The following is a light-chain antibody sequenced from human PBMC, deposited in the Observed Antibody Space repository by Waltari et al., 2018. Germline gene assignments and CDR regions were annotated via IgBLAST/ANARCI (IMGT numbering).Light chain of an antibody. V-gene: IGKV3-20*01. CDR2: GAS. Sequence: EIVLTQSPGTLSLSPGQRATLSCRAIQSVSSSYLAWYQQKPGQAPRLLIYGASSRATGIPDRFSGSGSGTDFTLTISRLEPEDFAVYYCQQYGSSFWTFGQGTKVEIK. CDR1: QSVSSSY. CDR3: QQYGSSFWT. J-gene: IGKJ1*01.